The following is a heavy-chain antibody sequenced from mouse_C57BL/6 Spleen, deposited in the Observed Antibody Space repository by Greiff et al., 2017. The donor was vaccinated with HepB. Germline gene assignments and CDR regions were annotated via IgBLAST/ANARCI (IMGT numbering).Heavy chain of an antibody. J-gene: IGHJ1*03. CDR3: ARGGESTMITTHWYFDV. CDR1: GYTFTDYN. CDR2: INPNNGGT. V-gene: IGHV1-18*01. Sequence: VQLKQSGPELVKPGASVKIPCKASGYTFTDYNMDWVKQSHGKSLEWIGDINPNNGGTIYNQKFKGKATLTVDKSSSTAYMELRSLTSEDTAVYYCARGGESTMITTHWYFDVWGTGTTVTVSS. D-gene: IGHD2-4*01.